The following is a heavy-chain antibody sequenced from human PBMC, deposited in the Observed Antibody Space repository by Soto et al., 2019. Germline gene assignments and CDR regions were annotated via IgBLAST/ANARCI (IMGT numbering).Heavy chain of an antibody. Sequence: SGGSLRLSCAASGFTFDDYAMHWVRQAPGKGLVWVARIIGEGTETAYADSVKGRFTISRDNTNNMFYLHMNSLRAEDTAVYYCARDSVADLNGWGQGTLVTVSS. J-gene: IGHJ4*02. CDR3: ARDSVADLNG. D-gene: IGHD6-19*01. CDR2: IIGEGTET. CDR1: GFTFDDYA. V-gene: IGHV3-74*01.